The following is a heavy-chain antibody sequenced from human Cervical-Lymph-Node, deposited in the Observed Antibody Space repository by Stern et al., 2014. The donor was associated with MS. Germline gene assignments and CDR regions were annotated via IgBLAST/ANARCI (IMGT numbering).Heavy chain of an antibody. CDR1: GGSFSSFA. CDR3: ARGIAAAEGYYYYGMDV. CDR2: IIPLLGSA. D-gene: IGHD6-13*01. J-gene: IGHJ6*02. Sequence: QVQLVQSGAEVKKPGSSVKVSCKASGGSFSSFAISWVRQAPGQGLEWMGGIIPLLGSATYAQEFLGRVTITADESTRTAYMELSSLRSEDTAVFYCARGIAAAEGYYYYGMDVWGQGTTVTVSS. V-gene: IGHV1-69*01.